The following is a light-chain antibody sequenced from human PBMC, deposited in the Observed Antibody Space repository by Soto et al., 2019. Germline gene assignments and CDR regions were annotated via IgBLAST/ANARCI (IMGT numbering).Light chain of an antibody. J-gene: IGKJ5*01. CDR1: QRLSSN. CDR3: PPYQHWVT. Sequence: LSSRASQRLSSNYLAWYQQKPGQAPRLLIYAASNRATGVPARFSGSWSGTEFTLSSISLPSEEFAGYFCPPYQHWVTGAHGTRLEIK. V-gene: IGKV3-15*01. CDR2: AAS.